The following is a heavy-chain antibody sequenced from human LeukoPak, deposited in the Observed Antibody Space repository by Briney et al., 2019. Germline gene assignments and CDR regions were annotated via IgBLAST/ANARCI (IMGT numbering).Heavy chain of an antibody. CDR1: GYTLTELS. V-gene: IGHV1-24*01. Sequence: ASVKVSCKVSGYTLTELSMHWVRQAPGKGLEWMGGFDPEDGETIYAQKFQGRVTMTEDTSTDTAYMELSSLRSEDTAVYYCALHPPRDGYNSAAFDIWGQGTMVTVSS. J-gene: IGHJ3*02. CDR2: FDPEDGET. D-gene: IGHD5-24*01. CDR3: ALHPPRDGYNSAAFDI.